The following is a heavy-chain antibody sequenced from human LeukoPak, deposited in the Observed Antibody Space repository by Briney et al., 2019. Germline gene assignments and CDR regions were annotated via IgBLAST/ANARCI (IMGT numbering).Heavy chain of an antibody. J-gene: IGHJ4*02. CDR2: IYYSGST. CDR1: GGSISSYY. CDR3: ARGPAPNDY. Sequence: SETLSLTCTVSGGSISSYYWSWIRQPPGKGLEWIGYIYYSGSTNCNPSLKSRVTISVDTSKNQFSLKLSSVTAADTAVYYCARGPAPNDYWGQGTLVTVSS. V-gene: IGHV4-59*01.